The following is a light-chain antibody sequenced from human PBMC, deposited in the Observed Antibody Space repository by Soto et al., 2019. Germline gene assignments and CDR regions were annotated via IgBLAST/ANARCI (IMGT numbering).Light chain of an antibody. J-gene: IGKJ5*01. Sequence: EVGMKQSPATLSVSPGETASLSCRASQSAGNFLAWYQQKPGQAPRLLIYYISTRATGIPARFSGSGSGTEFTLTINSLQSEDSAVYYCQQPNQWPIPFGQGTRPAVK. CDR2: YIS. CDR3: QQPNQWPIP. V-gene: IGKV3D-15*01. CDR1: QSAGNF.